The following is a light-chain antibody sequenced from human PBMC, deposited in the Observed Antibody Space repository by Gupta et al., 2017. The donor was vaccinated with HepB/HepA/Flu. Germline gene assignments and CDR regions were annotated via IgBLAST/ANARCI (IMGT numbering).Light chain of an antibody. J-gene: IGKJ4*01. V-gene: IGKV3-11*01. CDR3: QQRSNWPLT. Sequence: EIVLRQSPATLSLSPGERATLSCRASQSVSSYLAWYQQKPGKAPRLLIYGVSNRATGIPARFSGSGSGTDFTLTISSLEPEDFAVYYCQQRSNWPLTFGGGTKVEIK. CDR2: GVS. CDR1: QSVSSY.